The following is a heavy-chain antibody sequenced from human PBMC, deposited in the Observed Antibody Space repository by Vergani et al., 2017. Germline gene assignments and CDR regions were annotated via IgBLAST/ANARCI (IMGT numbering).Heavy chain of an antibody. D-gene: IGHD7-27*01. CDR2: IDWDDDK. CDR3: ARSSNWGSTGFDY. CDR1: GFSLSTSGMR. Sequence: QITLKESGPTRVRPPETLTLTCTFSGFSLSTSGMRVRWIRQPPGKALEWLARIDWDDDKFYSTSLKTRLTISKATSKNQVVLTMTNMDPVDTATYYCARSSNWGSTGFDYGGQGNLVTVSS. V-gene: IGHV2-70*04. J-gene: IGHJ4*02.